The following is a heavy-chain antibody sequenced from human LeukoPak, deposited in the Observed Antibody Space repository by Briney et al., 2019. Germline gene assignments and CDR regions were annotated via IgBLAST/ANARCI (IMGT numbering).Heavy chain of an antibody. D-gene: IGHD1-7*01. V-gene: IGHV4-39*01. J-gene: IGHJ4*02. CDR2: IYYSGST. CDR1: GGSISGSSYY. Sequence: SETLSLTCTVSGGSISGSSYYWGWIRQPPGKGLEWIGSIYYSGSTYYNPSLKSRVTISVDTSKDQFSLKLSSVTAADTAVYYCARVRNWNYAYWGQGTLVTVSS. CDR3: ARVRNWNYAY.